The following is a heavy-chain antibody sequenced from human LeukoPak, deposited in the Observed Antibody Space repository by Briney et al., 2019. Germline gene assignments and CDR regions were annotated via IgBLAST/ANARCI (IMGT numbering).Heavy chain of an antibody. D-gene: IGHD3-22*01. CDR3: ARARGVSTGYRPIDY. V-gene: IGHV3-30-3*01. CDR1: GFTFSSYA. Sequence: GGSLRLSCAASGFTFSSYAMHWVRQAPGKGLEWAAVISYDGSNKYYADSVKGRFTISRDNSKNTLYLQMNSLRAEDTAVYYCARARGVSTGYRPIDYWGQGTLVTVSS. J-gene: IGHJ4*02. CDR2: ISYDGSNK.